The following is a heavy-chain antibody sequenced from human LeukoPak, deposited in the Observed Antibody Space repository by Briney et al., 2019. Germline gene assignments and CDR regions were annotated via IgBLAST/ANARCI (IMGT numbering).Heavy chain of an antibody. CDR1: GGSFSGYY. CDR2: INHSGTT. CDR3: ATSGRPTSWSSMDV. D-gene: IGHD2-2*01. Sequence: SETLSLTCAVYGGSFSGYYCIWIRQPPGKGLEWIGEINHSGTTDYNPSLKGRVTVLVDTSKNQSFLRLNSVTAADTAVYYCATSGRPTSWSSMDVWGKGTTVIVSS. J-gene: IGHJ6*03. V-gene: IGHV4-34*01.